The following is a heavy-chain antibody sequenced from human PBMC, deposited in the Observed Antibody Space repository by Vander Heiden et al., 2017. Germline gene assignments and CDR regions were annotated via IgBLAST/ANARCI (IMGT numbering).Heavy chain of an antibody. V-gene: IGHV4-39*01. J-gene: IGHJ4*02. D-gene: IGHD3-10*01. Sequence: QLQLQESGPGLVKPSETLSLPCTVSGGSISGDSFYWGWIRQPPGKGLEWIGSVYYSGSSYYNPSLRSRATLSVDASKNQLSLKLNSVTAADTAVYYCALKARNEFLRGTVSFFNFWGQGTLVAVSS. CDR1: GGSISGDSFY. CDR2: VYYSGSS. CDR3: ALKARNEFLRGTVSFFNF.